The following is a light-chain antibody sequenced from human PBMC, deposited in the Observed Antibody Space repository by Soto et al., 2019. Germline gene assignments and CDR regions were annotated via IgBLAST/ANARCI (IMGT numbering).Light chain of an antibody. Sequence: DSQMNQSPSTLPASVRDRVSITCQASQSIDDGSSWFQQKPGKAPKVLIHRASSLDSGVPSRFSGSGWGTEFTLTITSLQPDDFATYYCQHYSASSPWTFGQGTKVEMK. CDR3: QHYSASSPWT. CDR1: QSIDDG. CDR2: RAS. J-gene: IGKJ1*01. V-gene: IGKV1-5*03.